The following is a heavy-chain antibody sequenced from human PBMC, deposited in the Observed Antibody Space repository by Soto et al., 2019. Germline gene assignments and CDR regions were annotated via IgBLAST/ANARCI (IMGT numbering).Heavy chain of an antibody. J-gene: IGHJ4*02. CDR2: INPNSGGT. V-gene: IGHV1-2*04. Sequence: QVQLVQSGAEVKKPGASVKVSCKASGYTFTGYYMHWVRQAPGQGLEWMGWINPNSGGTNYAQKFQVWVTMTRDTSISTAYMELSRLRSDDTAVYYCAGSESPTYYYDSSGPYLDYWGQGTLVTVSS. CDR3: AGSESPTYYYDSSGPYLDY. CDR1: GYTFTGYY. D-gene: IGHD3-22*01.